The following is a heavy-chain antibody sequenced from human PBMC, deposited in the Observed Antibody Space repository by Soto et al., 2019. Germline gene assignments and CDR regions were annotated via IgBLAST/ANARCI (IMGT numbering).Heavy chain of an antibody. D-gene: IGHD2-2*01. J-gene: IGHJ3*02. V-gene: IGHV3-7*04. CDR1: GFTFSTSW. CDR3: ARDYAFYAFDI. CDR2: MKEDGSKI. Sequence: EVQLVESGGGLVQPGGSLRLFCAASGFTFSTSWMNWVRQAPGKGLEWVASMKEDGSKIYYVDSVKGRFTISRDNAKNSMYLQMNSLRAEDTAVYYCARDYAFYAFDIWGQGTMVTVSS.